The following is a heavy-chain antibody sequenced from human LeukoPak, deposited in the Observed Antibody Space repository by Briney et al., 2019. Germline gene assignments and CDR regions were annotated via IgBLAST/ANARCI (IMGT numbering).Heavy chain of an antibody. J-gene: IGHJ6*03. Sequence: PGGSLRLSCAASGFTFSHYGVHWVRQAPGKGLEWVAVISYDGSNKYYADSVKGRFTISRDNSKNTLYLQMNSLRAEDTAVYYCARGLHGIVAVPAAPRDYYYMDVWGKGTTVTVSS. CDR2: ISYDGSNK. V-gene: IGHV3-30*03. CDR3: ARGLHGIVAVPAAPRDYYYMDV. D-gene: IGHD2-2*01. CDR1: GFTFSHYG.